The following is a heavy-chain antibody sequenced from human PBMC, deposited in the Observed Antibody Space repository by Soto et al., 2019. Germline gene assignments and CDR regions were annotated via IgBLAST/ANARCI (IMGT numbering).Heavy chain of an antibody. V-gene: IGHV1-46*01. J-gene: IGHJ4*02. CDR1: GYTFTSYY. D-gene: IGHD6-19*01. Sequence: ASVKVSCKASGYTFTSYYMHWVRQAPGQGLEWMGIINPSGGSTSYAQKFQGRVTMTRDTSTSTVYMELSSLRSEDTAVYYCARDRSSGWYRYYFAYWGQGTLVTVSS. CDR2: INPSGGST. CDR3: ARDRSSGWYRYYFAY.